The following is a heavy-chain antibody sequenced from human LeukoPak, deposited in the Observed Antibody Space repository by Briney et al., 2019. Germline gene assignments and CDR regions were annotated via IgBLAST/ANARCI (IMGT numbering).Heavy chain of an antibody. CDR3: ARGVLTGGTYFAY. CDR1: GFSFSSYA. CDR2: ISGSGDNT. Sequence: GGSLRLSCAASGFSFSSYAMNWVRQAPGKGLEWVSGISGSGDNTYFADSVKGRFTTSRDNSKNTLYLQVNSLRAEDTAAYFCARGVLTGGTYFAYWGQGTLVTVSS. D-gene: IGHD4/OR15-4a*01. J-gene: IGHJ4*02. V-gene: IGHV3-23*01.